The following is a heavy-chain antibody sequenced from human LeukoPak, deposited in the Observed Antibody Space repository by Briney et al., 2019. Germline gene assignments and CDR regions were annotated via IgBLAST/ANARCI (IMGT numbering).Heavy chain of an antibody. CDR1: GYTFTGYY. J-gene: IGHJ6*03. CDR2: INPNSGGT. Sequence: ASVKVSCKASGYTFTGYYMHWVRQAPGQGLEWMGWINPNSGGTNYAQKFQGRVTMTRDTSISTAYMELSRLGSDDTAVYYCARDHQYQLLSQYYYYYMDVWAKGPRSPSP. V-gene: IGHV1-2*02. CDR3: ARDHQYQLLSQYYYYYMDV. D-gene: IGHD2-2*01.